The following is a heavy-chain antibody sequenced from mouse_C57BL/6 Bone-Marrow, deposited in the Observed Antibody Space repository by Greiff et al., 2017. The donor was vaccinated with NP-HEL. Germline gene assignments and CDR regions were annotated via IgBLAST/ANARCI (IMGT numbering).Heavy chain of an antibody. CDR2: IDPENGDT. CDR1: GFNIKDDY. CDR3: TTADYDVWFAY. J-gene: IGHJ3*01. Sequence: VQLKQSGAELVRPGASVKLSCTASGFNIKDDYMHWVKQRPEQGLEWIGWIDPENGDTEYASKFQGKATRTADTSSNTAYLQLSSLTSEDTAVYYCTTADYDVWFAYWGQGTLVTVSA. V-gene: IGHV14-4*01. D-gene: IGHD2-4*01.